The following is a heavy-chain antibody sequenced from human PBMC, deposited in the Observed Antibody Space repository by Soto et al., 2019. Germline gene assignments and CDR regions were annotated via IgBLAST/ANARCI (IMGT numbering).Heavy chain of an antibody. CDR1: GYTFTTYG. Sequence: ASVKVSCKASGYTFTTYGVSWVRQAPGQGLEWMGWTSGYNGNTNYPQKLQGRVTMTTDTSTSTAYMELRSLRSDDTAVYYCARAVGATPTFYYYYGMDVWGQGTTVTVSS. D-gene: IGHD1-26*01. V-gene: IGHV1-18*01. CDR2: TSGYNGNT. J-gene: IGHJ6*02. CDR3: ARAVGATPTFYYYYGMDV.